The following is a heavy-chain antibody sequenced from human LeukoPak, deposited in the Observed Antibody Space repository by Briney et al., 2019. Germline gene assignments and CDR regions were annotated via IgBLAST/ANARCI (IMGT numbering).Heavy chain of an antibody. V-gene: IGHV3-21*01. CDR3: ARGKYSSGWFDY. J-gene: IGHJ4*02. D-gene: IGHD6-19*01. Sequence: GGTLRLSCAATGCAFSSYSISSVRQAPGKGMECVSSITTSSTYISYADSVKGRFTISRDNAKNSLYLQMNSLRAEDTAVYYCARGKYSSGWFDYWGQGTLVTVSS. CDR2: ITTSSTYI. CDR1: GCAFSSYS.